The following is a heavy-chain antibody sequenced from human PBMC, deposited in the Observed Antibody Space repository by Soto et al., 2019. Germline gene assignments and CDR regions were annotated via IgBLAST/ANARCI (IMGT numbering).Heavy chain of an antibody. CDR3: ARANPAKYYDYVWGDYRRGGMDV. CDR2: ILPLSGTT. J-gene: IGHJ6*02. CDR1: GGTFSAYA. Sequence: QLQLVQSGAEVKKPGSSVKVSCKASGGTFSAYAISWVRQAPGQGLEWMGGILPLSGTTNYTQRFQGRVTISADKSTSTGYMELSSLRSEDTAVYYCARANPAKYYDYVWGDYRRGGMDVWGQGTTVTVSS. D-gene: IGHD3-16*02. V-gene: IGHV1-69*06.